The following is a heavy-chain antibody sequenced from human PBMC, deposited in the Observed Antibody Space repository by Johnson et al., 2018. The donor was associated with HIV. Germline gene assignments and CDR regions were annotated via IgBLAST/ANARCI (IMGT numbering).Heavy chain of an antibody. Sequence: QVQLVESGGGVVQPGGSLSLSCAASGFTFSDYYMSWIRQAPGKGLEWVSYISSSGSTIYYAASVKGRFTISRDNAKNSLYLQMNSLRAEDTALYYCARVMSSGYFFDAFDIWGQGTMVTVSS. V-gene: IGHV3-11*01. CDR1: GFTFSDYY. CDR2: ISSSGSTI. J-gene: IGHJ3*02. D-gene: IGHD3-22*01. CDR3: ARVMSSGYFFDAFDI.